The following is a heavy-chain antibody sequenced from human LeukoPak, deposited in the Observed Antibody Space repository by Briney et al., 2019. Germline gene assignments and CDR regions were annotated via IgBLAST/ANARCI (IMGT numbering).Heavy chain of an antibody. V-gene: IGHV4-39*01. J-gene: IGHJ4*02. D-gene: IGHD1-26*01. CDR3: ARVMGAPPLDY. CDR1: GGSISSSSYY. CDR2: IYYSGST. Sequence: PSETLSLTCTVSGGSISSSSYYWGWIRQPPGKGLEWIGSIYYSGSTYYNPSLKSRVTISVDTSKNQFSLKLSSVTAADTAVYYCARVMGAPPLDYWGQGTLVTVSS.